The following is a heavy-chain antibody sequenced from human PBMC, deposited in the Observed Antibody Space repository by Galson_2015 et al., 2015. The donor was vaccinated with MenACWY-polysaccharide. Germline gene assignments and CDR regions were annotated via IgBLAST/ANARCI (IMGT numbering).Heavy chain of an antibody. V-gene: IGHV1-46*01. CDR3: ARSYYTEILDY. Sequence: SVKVSCKASGYTLTSHYIHWVRQAPGQGLEWVGIINPSDGSTKYAPNLHGRVTMTRDTATSTVDMELSSLRSEDTAVYYCARSYYTEILDYWGQGTPVTVSS. CDR1: GYTLTSHY. CDR2: INPSDGST. J-gene: IGHJ4*02. D-gene: IGHD1-26*01.